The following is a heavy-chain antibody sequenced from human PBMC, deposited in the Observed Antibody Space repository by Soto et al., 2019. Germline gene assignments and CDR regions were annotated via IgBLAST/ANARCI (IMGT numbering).Heavy chain of an antibody. CDR3: ANDSDGSGIWFSSYYYGMDV. CDR2: ISYDGSNK. V-gene: IGHV3-30*18. J-gene: IGHJ6*02. Sequence: PGGSLRLSCAASGFTFSSYGMHWVRQAPGKGLEWVAVISYDGSNKYYADSVKGRFTISKDNSKNTLYLQMNSLRAEDTAVYFCANDSDGSGIWFSSYYYGMDVWGQGTTVTVSS. CDR1: GFTFSSYG. D-gene: IGHD3-10*01.